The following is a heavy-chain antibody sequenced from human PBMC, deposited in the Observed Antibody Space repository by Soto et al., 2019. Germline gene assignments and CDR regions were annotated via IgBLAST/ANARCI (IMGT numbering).Heavy chain of an antibody. J-gene: IGHJ4*02. CDR2: ISGSGGST. V-gene: IGHV3-23*01. Sequence: GGSLRLSCAASGFTFSSYAMSWVRQAPGKGLEWVSAISGSGGSTYYADSVKGRFTNSRDNSKNTLYLQMNSLRAEDPAVYYCAKDPEKVVVYSHWGQGHLFTVSS. D-gene: IGHD3-22*01. CDR3: AKDPEKVVVYSH. CDR1: GFTFSSYA.